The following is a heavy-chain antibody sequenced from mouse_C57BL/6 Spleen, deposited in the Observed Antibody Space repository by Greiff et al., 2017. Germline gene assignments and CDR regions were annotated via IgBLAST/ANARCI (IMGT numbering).Heavy chain of an antibody. CDR3: ASGHGNYFDY. J-gene: IGHJ2*01. CDR2: IDPSDSYT. D-gene: IGHD2-1*01. V-gene: IGHV1-50*01. Sequence: QVQLQQPGAELVKPGASVKLSCKASGYTFTSYWMQWVKQRPGQGLEWIGEIDPSDSYTNYNQKFKGKATLTVATSSSTAYMQLSSLTSEDSAVYYCASGHGNYFDYWGQGTTLTVSS. CDR1: GYTFTSYW.